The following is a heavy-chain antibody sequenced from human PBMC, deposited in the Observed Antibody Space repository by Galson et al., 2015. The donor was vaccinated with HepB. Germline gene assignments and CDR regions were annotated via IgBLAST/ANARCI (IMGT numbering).Heavy chain of an antibody. J-gene: IGHJ4*02. CDR2: IWYDGSNK. CDR3: ARARSGSYLFRY. D-gene: IGHD1-26*01. CDR1: GLTFSSYG. Sequence: SLRLSCAASGLTFSSYGMHWVRQAPGKGLEWVSVIWYDGSNKYYADSVEGRFTISRDNSKNTLYLQMNRLRAEDTAVYYCARARSGSYLFRYWGQGTLVTVSS. V-gene: IGHV3-33*08.